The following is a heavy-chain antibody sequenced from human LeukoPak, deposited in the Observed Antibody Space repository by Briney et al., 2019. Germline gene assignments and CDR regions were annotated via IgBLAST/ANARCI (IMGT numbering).Heavy chain of an antibody. CDR3: ARGAGYNYPYYFDY. Sequence: GGSLRLSCAASGFTVNSNYMNWVRQAPGKGLEWVSVIYGGGNIYYADSVKGRFTISRDNSKNTLYLQMNSLRAEDTAVYYCARGAGYNYPYYFDYWGQGTLVTVSS. V-gene: IGHV3-53*01. CDR1: GFTVNSNY. D-gene: IGHD5-24*01. J-gene: IGHJ4*02. CDR2: IYGGGNI.